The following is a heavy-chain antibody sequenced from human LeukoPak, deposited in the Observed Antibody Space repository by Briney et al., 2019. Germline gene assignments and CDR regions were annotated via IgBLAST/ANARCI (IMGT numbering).Heavy chain of an antibody. CDR1: GYTFTSYG. J-gene: IGHJ3*02. CDR3: AREWELRAFDI. Sequence: GASVKVSCKASGYTFTSYGISWVRQATGQALEWMGWISAYNDNTNYAQKLQCRVTLTTDTSTSTHYLELRNLRSDHPAGYYWAREWELRAFDIWGQGTMVTVSS. D-gene: IGHD1-26*01. CDR2: ISAYNDNT. V-gene: IGHV1-18*01.